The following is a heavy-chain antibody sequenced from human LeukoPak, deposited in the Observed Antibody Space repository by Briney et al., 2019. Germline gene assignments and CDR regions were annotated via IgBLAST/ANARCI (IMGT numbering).Heavy chain of an antibody. V-gene: IGHV4-59*01. J-gene: IGHJ4*02. Sequence: SETLSLTCTVSGDSISSYYWSWIRQPPGKGLEWIGYIYRSGSTNYNPSLKSRVTISADTSKDQFSLKLASVTAADTAVYYCATGYSSTWYYFDYWGKGTLVTVSS. D-gene: IGHD6-13*01. CDR1: GDSISSYY. CDR3: ATGYSSTWYYFDY. CDR2: IYRSGST.